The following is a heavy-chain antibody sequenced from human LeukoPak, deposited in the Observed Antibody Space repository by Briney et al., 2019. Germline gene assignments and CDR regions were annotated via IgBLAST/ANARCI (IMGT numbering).Heavy chain of an antibody. J-gene: IGHJ4*02. CDR2: ISSSSSYI. D-gene: IGHD6-13*01. CDR3: ARGSGSWYRGDY. V-gene: IGHV3-21*01. Sequence: GGSLRLSCAASGFTFSSYSMNWVRQAPGKGLEWVSSISSSSSYIYYADSVKGRFTISGDNAKNSLYLQMNSLRAEDTAVYYCARGSGSWYRGDYWGQGTLVTVSS. CDR1: GFTFSSYS.